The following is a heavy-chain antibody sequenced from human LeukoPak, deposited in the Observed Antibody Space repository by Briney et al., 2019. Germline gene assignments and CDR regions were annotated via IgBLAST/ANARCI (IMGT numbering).Heavy chain of an antibody. J-gene: IGHJ4*02. CDR2: IIPILGIA. Sequence: GASVKVSCKASGYTFTSYGISWVRQAPGQGLEWMGRIIPILGIANYAQKFQGRVTITADKSTSTAYMELSSLRSEDTAVYYCATQVGAQVLPLDYWGQGTLVTVSS. V-gene: IGHV1-69*04. D-gene: IGHD1-26*01. CDR1: GYTFTSYG. CDR3: ATQVGAQVLPLDY.